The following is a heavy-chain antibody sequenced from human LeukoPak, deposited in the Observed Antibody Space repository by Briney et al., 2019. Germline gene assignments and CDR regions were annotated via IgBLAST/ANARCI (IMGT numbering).Heavy chain of an antibody. CDR3: ARGATTGVWFDP. Sequence: SETLSLTCTVSGGSVSSGGYYWSWIRQPPGKGLEWIGYIYYSGSTNYNPSLKSRVTISVDTSKNQFSLKLSSVTAADTAVYYCARGATTGVWFDPWGQGTLVTVSS. V-gene: IGHV4-61*08. CDR2: IYYSGST. D-gene: IGHD5-12*01. J-gene: IGHJ5*02. CDR1: GGSVSSGGYY.